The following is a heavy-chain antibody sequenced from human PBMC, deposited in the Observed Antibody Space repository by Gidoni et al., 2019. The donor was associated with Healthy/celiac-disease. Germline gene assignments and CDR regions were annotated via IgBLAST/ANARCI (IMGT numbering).Heavy chain of an antibody. J-gene: IGHJ4*02. CDR1: GATFSSYA. CDR3: ARALTITIFGVVIIRDFDY. Sequence: QVQLVQSGAEVKKPGSSVKVSCQASGATFSSYALSWVRQAPGQGLEWMGGIIPIFGTANYAQKFQGRVTITADESTSTAYMELSSLRSEDTAVYYCARALTITIFGVVIIRDFDYWGQGTLVTVSS. D-gene: IGHD3-3*01. V-gene: IGHV1-69*01. CDR2: IIPIFGTA.